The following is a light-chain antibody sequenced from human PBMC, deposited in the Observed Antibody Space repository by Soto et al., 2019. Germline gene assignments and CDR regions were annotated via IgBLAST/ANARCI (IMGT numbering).Light chain of an antibody. Sequence: QSALTQPRSVSGSPGQSVTISCTGTSSDVGGYNYVSWYQQHPGKAPKLMIYDVSKRPSGVPDRFSGSKSGNTASLTISGLQAEDDTDYYCCSYAGSPYVLFGGGTKLTVL. V-gene: IGLV2-11*01. CDR3: CSYAGSPYVL. CDR2: DVS. CDR1: SSDVGGYNY. J-gene: IGLJ2*01.